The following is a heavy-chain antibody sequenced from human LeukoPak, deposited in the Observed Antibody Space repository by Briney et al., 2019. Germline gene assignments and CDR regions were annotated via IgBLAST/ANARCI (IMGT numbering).Heavy chain of an antibody. CDR1: GXTFTTYS. Sequence: GGSLRLSWAASGXTFTTYSMNWVRQAPGEGLEWVSSIGYSSSSIYYADSVKGRFTISRDNAKNSLYLQMNSLRAEDTAVYYCARDPFDYWGQGTLVTVSS. CDR2: IGYSSSSI. CDR3: ARDPFDY. J-gene: IGHJ4*02. V-gene: IGHV3-21*01.